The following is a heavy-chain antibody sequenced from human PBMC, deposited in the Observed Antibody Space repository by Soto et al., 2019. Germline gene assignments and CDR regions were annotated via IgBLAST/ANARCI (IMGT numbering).Heavy chain of an antibody. D-gene: IGHD5-12*01. Sequence: QMQLVESGGGVVQPGRSLRVSCEASGFIFSTYGMHWVRQAPGKGLEWVAVISYDGRNKYYADSVRGRFTISRDKSKNTLHLQMNSLRGEDTAVYYCAKDTATAITSYYFYGMDVWGQGTTVTVSS. CDR2: ISYDGRNK. J-gene: IGHJ6*02. V-gene: IGHV3-30*18. CDR1: GFIFSTYG. CDR3: AKDTATAITSYYFYGMDV.